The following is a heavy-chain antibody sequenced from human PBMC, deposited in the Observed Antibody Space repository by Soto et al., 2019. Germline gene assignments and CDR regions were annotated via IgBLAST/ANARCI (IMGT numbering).Heavy chain of an antibody. V-gene: IGHV3-23*01. J-gene: IGHJ4*02. D-gene: IGHD2-2*01. CDR2: ISASGGST. CDR3: SKVWCTTSCYFDY. Sequence: EVQLLESGGGLVQSGGSLRLSCAASGFTFSNYAMSWVRQAPGKGLEWVSTISASGGSTYYADFVKGRFTIYRDNSKNTLYLQMNSLRAEATAVYYCSKVWCTTSCYFDYWGQGSLVTVSS. CDR1: GFTFSNYA.